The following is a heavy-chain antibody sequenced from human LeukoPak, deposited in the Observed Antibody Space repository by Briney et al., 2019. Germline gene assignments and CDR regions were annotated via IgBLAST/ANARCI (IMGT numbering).Heavy chain of an antibody. CDR2: FDPEDGET. CDR1: GYTLTELS. D-gene: IGHD6-19*01. Sequence: ASVKVSCKVSGYTLTELSMHWVRQAPGKGLEWMGGFDPEDGETIYAQKFQGRVTMTRDTSTSTVYMELSSLRSEDTAVYYCARENIAVAAGGDYWGQGTLVTVSS. J-gene: IGHJ4*02. V-gene: IGHV1-24*01. CDR3: ARENIAVAAGGDY.